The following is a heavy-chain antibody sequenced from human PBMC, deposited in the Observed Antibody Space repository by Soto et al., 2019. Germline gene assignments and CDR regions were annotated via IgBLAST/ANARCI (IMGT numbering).Heavy chain of an antibody. Sequence: ASVKVSCKASGYTFTSYDIYWVRQATGQGLEWMGWMNPNTGNSGYAQKFQGRVTVTSDTSINTVYMELSSLRSEDTAVYYCARRAETNGWNGFGADRYYFDFWGQGTLVTVSS. J-gene: IGHJ4*02. CDR2: MNPNTGNS. CDR3: ARRAETNGWNGFGADRYYFDF. V-gene: IGHV1-8*01. CDR1: GYTFTSYD. D-gene: IGHD1-1*01.